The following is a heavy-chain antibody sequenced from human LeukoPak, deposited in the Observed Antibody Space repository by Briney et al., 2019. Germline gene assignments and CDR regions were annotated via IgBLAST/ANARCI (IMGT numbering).Heavy chain of an antibody. V-gene: IGHV4-59*01. CDR2: IYYSGST. CDR3: ARSLYYYDSSGYYSAFDI. D-gene: IGHD3-22*01. J-gene: IGHJ3*02. CDR1: GGSISSYY. Sequence: PSETLSLTCTVSGGSISSYYWSWIRQPPGKGLEWIGYIYYSGSTNYNPSLKSRVTISVDTSKNQSSLKLSSVTAADTAVYYCARSLYYYDSSGYYSAFDIWGQGTMVTVSS.